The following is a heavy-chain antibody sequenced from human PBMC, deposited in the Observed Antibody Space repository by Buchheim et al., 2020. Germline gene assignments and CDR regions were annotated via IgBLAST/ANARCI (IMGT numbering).Heavy chain of an antibody. Sequence: QVQLVESGGGLVKAGGSLRLSCAASGFTFSDHYMSWIRQAPGKGLEWISYINSGGTIYYSDSVRGRFTISRQNAKNSPDLQMNSLRVDDTAVYYCARESSSFGAYFDYWGQG. D-gene: IGHD3-16*01. CDR1: GFTFSDHY. CDR2: INSGGTI. CDR3: ARESSSFGAYFDY. J-gene: IGHJ4*02. V-gene: IGHV3-11*01.